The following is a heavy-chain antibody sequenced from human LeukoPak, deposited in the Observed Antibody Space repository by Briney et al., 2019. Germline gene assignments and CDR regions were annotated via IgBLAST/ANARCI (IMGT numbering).Heavy chain of an antibody. V-gene: IGHV1-2*02. CDR2: INPNSGST. Sequence: ASVKVSCKASGYTFTGHYIHWVRQAPRQGLEWMGWINPNSGSTNYAQKFQGRVTMTRDASISIAYMELTRLRSDDTAVFYCARDGYYYGSGSFVDYWGQGTLVTVSS. CDR3: ARDGYYYGSGSFVDY. CDR1: GYTFTGHY. D-gene: IGHD3-10*01. J-gene: IGHJ4*02.